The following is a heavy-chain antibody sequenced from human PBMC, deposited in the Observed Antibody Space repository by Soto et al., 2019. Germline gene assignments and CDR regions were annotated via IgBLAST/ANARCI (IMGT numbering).Heavy chain of an antibody. CDR2: NSYSGST. J-gene: IGHJ4*02. CDR3: ASHGGSCTFDY. CDR1: GVSTSVYY. V-gene: IGHV4-59*08. Sequence: QVQLQESGPGLVKPSETLSLTCTVTGVSTSVYYWSCLRQSPGKGLEWIGYNSYSGSTDYNPSLMGRVTRAVVTSKNQFSLKLRSATAADPAVYYCASHGGSCTFDYWGQGTLVTVSS. D-gene: IGHD2-15*01.